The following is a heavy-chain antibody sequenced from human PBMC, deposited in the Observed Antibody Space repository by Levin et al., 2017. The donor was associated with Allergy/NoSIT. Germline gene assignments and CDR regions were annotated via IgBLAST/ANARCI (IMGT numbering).Heavy chain of an antibody. CDR1: GFTFSSYS. Sequence: GGSLRLSCAASGFTFSSYSMNWVRQAPGKGLEWVASISSRSNYIYYAESLKGRFIISRDNANNSLFLQMNSLRVEDTGLYYCARFCSGGSCNSQYYYGMDVWGQGTTVTVSS. J-gene: IGHJ6*02. CDR2: ISSRSNYI. CDR3: ARFCSGGSCNSQYYYGMDV. V-gene: IGHV3-21*01. D-gene: IGHD2-15*01.